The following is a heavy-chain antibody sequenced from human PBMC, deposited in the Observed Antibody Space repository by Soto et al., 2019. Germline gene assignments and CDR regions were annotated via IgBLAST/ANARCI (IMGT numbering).Heavy chain of an antibody. CDR1: GFTLSRYT. J-gene: IGHJ6*02. CDR2: ILSGGSAK. CDR3: ARGGYCSGGSCLDGMDV. V-gene: IGHV3-30-3*01. D-gene: IGHD2-15*01. Sequence: PGGSLRLSCGVSGFTLSRYTRHWVRQAPGKGLEWVALILSGGSAKYYADSVKGRFTISGDDSLYLEMTSLRGEDTAVYYCARGGYCSGGSCLDGMDVWGQGTTVTVSS.